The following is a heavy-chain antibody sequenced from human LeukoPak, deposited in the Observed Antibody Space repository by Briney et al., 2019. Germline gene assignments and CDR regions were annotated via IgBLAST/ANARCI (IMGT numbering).Heavy chain of an antibody. D-gene: IGHD3-22*01. CDR2: IIPMFGRT. CDR1: GGTLITSA. J-gene: IGHJ4*02. CDR3: ARNPRYYSDTSGYYPFDY. V-gene: IGHV1-69*05. Sequence: ASVTVSCKTSGGTLITSAINWVRQAPGQGLAWMGGIIPMFGRTNYAQKFQGRVTITTDESTSTAYMELRSLRSEDTSVYYCARNPRYYSDTSGYYPFDYWGQGTLVTVSS.